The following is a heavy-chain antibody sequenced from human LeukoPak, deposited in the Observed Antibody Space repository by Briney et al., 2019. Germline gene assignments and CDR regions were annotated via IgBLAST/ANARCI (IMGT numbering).Heavy chain of an antibody. CDR2: ISGSGGST. CDR1: GFTFSSYV. CDR3: ARDSHYYGSGSYSY. J-gene: IGHJ4*02. D-gene: IGHD3-10*01. V-gene: IGHV3-23*01. Sequence: GGSLRLSCAASGFTFSSYVMSWVRQAPGKGLEWVSAISGSGGSTYYADSVKGRFTISRDNAKNSLYLQMNSLRAEDTAVYYCARDSHYYGSGSYSYWGQGTLVTVSS.